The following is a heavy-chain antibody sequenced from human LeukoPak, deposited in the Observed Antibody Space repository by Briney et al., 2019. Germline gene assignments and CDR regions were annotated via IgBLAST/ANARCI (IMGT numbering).Heavy chain of an antibody. CDR2: ISNNGGST. V-gene: IGHV3-23*01. Sequence: GGSLRLSCAASGFTFSTYAMNWVRQAPGKGLEWVSGISNNGGSTYYADSVKGRFTISRDNSKNMLYLQMHSLRAEDTAIYYCAKGRYSGSYYPGDFDYWGQGTLVTVSS. CDR1: GFTFSTYA. J-gene: IGHJ4*02. D-gene: IGHD1-26*01. CDR3: AKGRYSGSYYPGDFDY.